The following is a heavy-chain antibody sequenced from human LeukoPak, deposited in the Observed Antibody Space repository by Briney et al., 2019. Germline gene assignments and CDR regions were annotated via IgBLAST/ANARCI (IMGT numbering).Heavy chain of an antibody. CDR3: ARDIVPAVAGIDY. D-gene: IGHD6-19*01. J-gene: IGHJ4*02. CDR1: GFTFSSYG. CDR2: IRYDGSNK. V-gene: IGHV3-33*01. Sequence: GGSLRLSCAASGFTFSSYGMHWVRQAPGKGLEWVAVIRYDGSNKYYADSVKGRFTISRDNSKNTLYLQMNSLRAEDTAVYYCARDIVPAVAGIDYWGQGTLVTVSS.